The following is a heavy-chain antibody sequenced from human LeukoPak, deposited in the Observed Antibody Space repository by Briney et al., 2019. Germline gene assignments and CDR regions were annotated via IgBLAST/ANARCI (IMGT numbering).Heavy chain of an antibody. Sequence: SETLSLTCIVSGGSISGYYWNWIRQPAGKGLEWIGRIYTNVITSYNPSLKSRVTMSVDTSKNQFSLMLSSVTAADTAVYYCARGRSLYFDYWGQGTLVTVSS. CDR1: GGSISGYY. J-gene: IGHJ4*02. CDR2: IYTNVIT. V-gene: IGHV4-4*07. CDR3: ARGRSLYFDY.